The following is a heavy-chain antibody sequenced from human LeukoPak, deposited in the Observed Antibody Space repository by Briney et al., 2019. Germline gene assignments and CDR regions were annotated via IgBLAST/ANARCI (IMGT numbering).Heavy chain of an antibody. V-gene: IGHV4-34*01. J-gene: IGHJ4*02. CDR3: ARGPTITMVRGVIITPFDY. CDR2: INHSGST. Sequence: YWSWIRQPPGKGLEWIGEINHSGSTNYNPSLKSRVTISVDTSKNQFSLKLSSVTAADTAVYYCARGPTITMVRGVIITPFDYWGQGTLVTVSS. D-gene: IGHD3-10*01. CDR1: Y.